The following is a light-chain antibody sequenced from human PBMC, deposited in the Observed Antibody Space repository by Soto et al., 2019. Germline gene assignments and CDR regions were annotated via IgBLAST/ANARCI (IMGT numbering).Light chain of an antibody. V-gene: IGKV3-11*01. CDR2: DVS. CDR3: QQYGNSPPYT. Sequence: EIVLTQSPATLSLSPGDRATLSCRASQSVTSSLAWFQQKPGQAPRLLIYDVSRRATAIPARFSGSGSGTDFTLTISSLEPEDCGVFYCQQYGNSPPYTFGQGTRLEIK. CDR1: QSVTSS. J-gene: IGKJ2*01.